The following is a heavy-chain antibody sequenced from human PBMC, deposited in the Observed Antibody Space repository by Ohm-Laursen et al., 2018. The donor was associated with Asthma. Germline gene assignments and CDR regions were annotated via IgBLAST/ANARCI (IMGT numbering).Heavy chain of an antibody. CDR1: GFTFSGSW. Sequence: SLGLSCSASGFTFSGSWMIWVRQTPGKGLQWLAFIKPDGRQTYYADSLEGRFSISRDNSKNSLYLQMSSLRGEDTAIYYCATLSWYASQYWGQGTLVTVSS. J-gene: IGHJ4*02. CDR3: ATLSWYASQY. CDR2: IKPDGRQT. D-gene: IGHD2-2*01. V-gene: IGHV3-7*01.